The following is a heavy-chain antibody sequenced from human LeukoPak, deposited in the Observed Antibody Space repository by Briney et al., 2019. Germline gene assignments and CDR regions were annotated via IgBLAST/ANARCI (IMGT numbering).Heavy chain of an antibody. J-gene: IGHJ3*02. CDR3: ARDSSSWAEAFDI. CDR1: GYTFTGYY. CDR2: INPNSGGT. Sequence: VASVKVSCKASGYTFTGYYMHWVRQAPGQGLEWMGWINPNSGGTNYAQKFQGWVTMTRDTSINTAYMELSRLRSDDTAVYYCARDSSSWAEAFDIWGQGTMVTVSS. D-gene: IGHD6-13*01. V-gene: IGHV1-2*04.